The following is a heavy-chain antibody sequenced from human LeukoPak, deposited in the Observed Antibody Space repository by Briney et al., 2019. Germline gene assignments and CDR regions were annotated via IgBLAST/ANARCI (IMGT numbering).Heavy chain of an antibody. D-gene: IGHD3-3*01. CDR3: AREFQYYDFWSGYYLFDP. J-gene: IGHJ5*02. CDR1: GFTFSIYS. CDR2: ISSSSSYI. V-gene: IGHV3-21*01. Sequence: KPGGSLRLSCAASGFTFSIYSMNWVRQAPGKGLEWVSSISSSSSYIYYADSVKGRFTISRDNAKNSLYLQMNSLRAEDTAVYYCAREFQYYDFWSGYYLFDPWGQGTLVTVSS.